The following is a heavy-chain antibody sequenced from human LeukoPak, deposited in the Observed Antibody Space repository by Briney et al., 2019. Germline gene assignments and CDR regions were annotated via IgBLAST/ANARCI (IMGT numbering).Heavy chain of an antibody. CDR2: ISGSGGST. Sequence: GGSLRLSCAASGFTFSSYAMSWVRQAPGKGLEWVSAISGSGGSTYYADSVKGRFTGSRDNSKNTLYLQLNSLRAEDTAVYYCAKGTKYYYDTSGYPFDYWGQGTLVTVSS. CDR3: AKGTKYYYDTSGYPFDY. CDR1: GFTFSSYA. J-gene: IGHJ4*02. V-gene: IGHV3-23*01. D-gene: IGHD3-22*01.